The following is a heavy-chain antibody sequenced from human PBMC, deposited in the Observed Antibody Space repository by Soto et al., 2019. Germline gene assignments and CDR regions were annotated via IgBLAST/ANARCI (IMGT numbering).Heavy chain of an antibody. CDR3: ARSFLRITMIITPSRFDP. D-gene: IGHD3-22*01. J-gene: IGHJ5*02. CDR2: ISAYNGNT. CDR1: GYTFTSYG. Sequence: ASVKVSCKASGYTFTSYGISWVRQAPGQGLEWMGWISAYNGNTNYAQKLQGRVTMTTDTSTSTAYMELRSLRSDDTAVYYCARSFLRITMIITPSRFDPWGQGTLVTVSS. V-gene: IGHV1-18*04.